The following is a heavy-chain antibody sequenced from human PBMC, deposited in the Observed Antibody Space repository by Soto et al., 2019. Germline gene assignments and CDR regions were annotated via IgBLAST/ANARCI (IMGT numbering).Heavy chain of an antibody. Sequence: SETLSLTCTVSGGSISSYYWSWIRQPPGKGLEWIGYIYYSGSTNYNPSLKSRVTISVDTSKNQFSLKLSSVTAADTAVYYCARDGGYCTNGVCPPLYGMDVWGQGTTVTVSS. CDR3: ARDGGYCTNGVCPPLYGMDV. D-gene: IGHD2-8*01. CDR2: IYYSGST. V-gene: IGHV4-59*01. J-gene: IGHJ6*02. CDR1: GGSISSYY.